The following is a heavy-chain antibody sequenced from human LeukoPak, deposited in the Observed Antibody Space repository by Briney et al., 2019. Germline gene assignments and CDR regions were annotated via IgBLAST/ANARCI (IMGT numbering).Heavy chain of an antibody. CDR2: IIPIFGTA. D-gene: IGHD3-22*01. Sequence: ASVKVSCKASGGTFSSYAISWVRQAPGQGLEWMGGIIPIFGTANYAQKLQGRVTITTDESTSTAYMELSSLRSEDTAVYYCAREGDSSGYYSYFDYWGQGTLVTVSS. CDR3: AREGDSSGYYSYFDY. CDR1: GGTFSSYA. V-gene: IGHV1-69*05. J-gene: IGHJ4*02.